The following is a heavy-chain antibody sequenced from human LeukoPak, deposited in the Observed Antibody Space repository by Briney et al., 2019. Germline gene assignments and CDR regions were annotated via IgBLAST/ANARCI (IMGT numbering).Heavy chain of an antibody. CDR2: IYYSGST. CDR1: GGSFSGYY. J-gene: IGHJ4*02. D-gene: IGHD3-22*01. Sequence: SETLSLTCAVYGGSFSGYYWSWIRQPPGKGLEWIGSIYYSGSTYYNPSLKSRVTISVDTSKNQFSLKLSSVTAADTAVYYCARHLTYYCDSRRLRYFDYWGQGTLVTVSS. CDR3: ARHLTYYCDSRRLRYFDY. V-gene: IGHV4-34*01.